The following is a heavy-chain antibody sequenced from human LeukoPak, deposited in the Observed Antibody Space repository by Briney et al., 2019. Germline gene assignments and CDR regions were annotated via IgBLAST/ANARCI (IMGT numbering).Heavy chain of an antibody. CDR2: IDTTSGTI. J-gene: IGHJ4*02. V-gene: IGHV3-48*01. Sequence: GGSLRLSCAPSGFTLSSYSMNWVRQAPGKGLEWVAFIDTTSGTIYYAGSVRGRFSISRDNAKNSLFLQMNSLRAEDTAVYFFVRDRVGGSLAEWGQGTLVTVSS. D-gene: IGHD1-26*01. CDR1: GFTLSSYS. CDR3: VRDRVGGSLAE.